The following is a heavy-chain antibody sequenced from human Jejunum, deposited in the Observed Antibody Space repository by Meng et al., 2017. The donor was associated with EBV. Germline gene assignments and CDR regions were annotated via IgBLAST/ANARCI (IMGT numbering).Heavy chain of an antibody. V-gene: IGHV4-61*01. D-gene: IGHD5-12*01. Sequence: QPQVQESGQGQVQSSESLSLTWTFACGSDNCGNVYGSWIRQPPGKGLERIGYISYKGSTNYNPSLKSRVTISLDTSKNQFSLKLISVAAADTAVYYCAGLRYSGYDRVFDYWGQGALVTVSS. CDR3: AGLRYSGYDRVFDY. CDR1: CGSDNCGNVY. J-gene: IGHJ4*02. CDR2: ISYKGST.